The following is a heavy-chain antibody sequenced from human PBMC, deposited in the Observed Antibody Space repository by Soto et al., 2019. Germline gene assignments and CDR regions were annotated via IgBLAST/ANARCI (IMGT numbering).Heavy chain of an antibody. D-gene: IGHD3-3*01. V-gene: IGHV5-51*01. CDR2: IYPGDSDT. CDR3: ARGVVIMWNLDAFDI. J-gene: IGHJ3*02. Sequence: PGESLKISCKGSGYSFTSYWIGWVRQMPGKGLEWMGIIYPGDSDTRYSPSFQGQVTISADKSISTAYLQWSSLKASDTAVYYCARGVVIMWNLDAFDIWGQGTMVTVSS. CDR1: GYSFTSYW.